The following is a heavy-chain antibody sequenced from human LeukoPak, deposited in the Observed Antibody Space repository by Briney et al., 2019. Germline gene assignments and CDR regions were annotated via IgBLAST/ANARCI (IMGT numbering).Heavy chain of an antibody. CDR1: GGSISSYY. CDR2: INHSGST. V-gene: IGHV4-34*01. CDR3: ARGPGYSYGYDY. Sequence: SETLSLTCTVSGGSISSYYWSWIRQPPGKGLEWIGEINHSGSTNYNPSLKSRVTISVDTSKNQFSLKLSSVTAADTAVYYCARGPGYSYGYDYWGQGTLVTVSS. J-gene: IGHJ4*02. D-gene: IGHD5-18*01.